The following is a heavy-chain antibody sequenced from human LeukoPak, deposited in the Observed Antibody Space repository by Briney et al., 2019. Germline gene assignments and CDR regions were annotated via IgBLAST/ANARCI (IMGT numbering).Heavy chain of an antibody. D-gene: IGHD6-19*01. CDR1: GGSFSGYY. CDR2: INHSGST. Sequence: NPSETLSLTCAVYGGSFSGYYWSWIRQPPGKGLEWIGEINHSGSTNYNPSLKSRVTISVDTSKNQFSLKLSSVTAADTAVYYCARVGQWLAQNWFDPWGQGTLVTVSS. J-gene: IGHJ5*02. CDR3: ARVGQWLAQNWFDP. V-gene: IGHV4-34*01.